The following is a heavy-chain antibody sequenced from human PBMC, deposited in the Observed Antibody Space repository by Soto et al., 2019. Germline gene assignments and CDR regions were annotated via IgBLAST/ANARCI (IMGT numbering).Heavy chain of an antibody. J-gene: IGHJ4*02. D-gene: IGHD3-9*01. Sequence: QVQLVQSGAEVQKPGSSVKVSCKASGGTFSSYAISWVRQAPGQGLEWMGGIIPIFGTANYAQKFQGRVTITADESTSTAYMELSSLRSEDTAVYYCARSAPYYDILTGYYYYFDYWGQGTLVTVSS. CDR2: IIPIFGTA. V-gene: IGHV1-69*01. CDR3: ARSAPYYDILTGYYYYFDY. CDR1: GGTFSSYA.